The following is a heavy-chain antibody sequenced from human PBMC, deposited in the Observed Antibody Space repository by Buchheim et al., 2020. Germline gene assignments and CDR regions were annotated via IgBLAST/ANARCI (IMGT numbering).Heavy chain of an antibody. CDR2: IKQDGSEK. D-gene: IGHD3-16*02. CDR3: AREEGDYIWGSYRYTGRAFDY. Sequence: EVQLVESGGGLVQPGGSLRLSCAASGFTFSSYWMSWVRQAPGKGLEWVANIKQDGSEKYYVDSVKGRFTISRDNATNSLYLQMNSLRAEDTAVYYCAREEGDYIWGSYRYTGRAFDYWGQGTL. J-gene: IGHJ4*02. CDR1: GFTFSSYW. V-gene: IGHV3-7*01.